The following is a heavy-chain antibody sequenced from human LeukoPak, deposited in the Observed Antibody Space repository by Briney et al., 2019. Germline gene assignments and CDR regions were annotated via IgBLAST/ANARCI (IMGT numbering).Heavy chain of an antibody. J-gene: IGHJ3*02. CDR1: GFTFSNAW. D-gene: IGHD2-2*01. V-gene: IGHV3-23*01. CDR2: ISGSGGTT. Sequence: GGSLRLPCAASGFTFSNAWMSWVRQASGKGLEWVSAISGSGGTTFYADSVKGRFTISRDNSKNTLYLQMNTLRAEDTAVYYCAKPTRYCGSTSCPLGAFDIWGQGTMVTVSS. CDR3: AKPTRYCGSTSCPLGAFDI.